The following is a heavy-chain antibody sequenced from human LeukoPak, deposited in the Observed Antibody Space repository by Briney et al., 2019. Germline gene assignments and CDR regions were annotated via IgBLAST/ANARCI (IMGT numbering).Heavy chain of an antibody. D-gene: IGHD3-16*01. Sequence: PGGSLRLSCVGSGFTFKDYVMGWIRQAPGKGLEWISYISASANTIYYADSVKGRFTISRDNAKNSLYVQLTSLSAEDTAVYFCARDRWGPTKSFDLWGRGTLVTVSS. CDR1: GFTFKDYV. CDR3: ARDRWGPTKSFDL. V-gene: IGHV3-11*01. J-gene: IGHJ2*01. CDR2: ISASANTI.